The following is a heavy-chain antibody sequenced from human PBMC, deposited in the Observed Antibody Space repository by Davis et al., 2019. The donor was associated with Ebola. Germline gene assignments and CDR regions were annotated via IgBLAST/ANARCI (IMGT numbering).Heavy chain of an antibody. CDR1: GGSISSYY. J-gene: IGHJ6*02. CDR2: IYTSGST. CDR3: ARGYSSSPLYILKYYYGMDV. V-gene: IGHV4-4*07. D-gene: IGHD6-6*01. Sequence: PSETLSLTCTVSGGSISSYYWSWIRQPAGKGLEWIGRIYTSGSTNYNPSLKSRVTISVDTSKNQFSLKLSSVTAADTAVYYCARGYSSSPLYILKYYYGMDVWGQGTTVTVSS.